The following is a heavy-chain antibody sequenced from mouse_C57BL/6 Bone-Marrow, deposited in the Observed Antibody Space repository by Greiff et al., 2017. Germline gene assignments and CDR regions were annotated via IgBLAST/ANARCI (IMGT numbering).Heavy chain of an antibody. J-gene: IGHJ1*03. CDR3: ARFNHYWYFDV. V-gene: IGHV1-82*01. CDR2: IYPGDGDT. CDR1: GYAFSSSW. Sequence: QVQLQQSGPELVKPGASVQISCKASGYAFSSSWMNWVKQRPGKGLEWIGRIYPGDGDTNYNGKFKGKATLTADKSSSTAYMQLSSLTSDDSAVYFCARFNHYWYFDVWGTGTTVTVSS.